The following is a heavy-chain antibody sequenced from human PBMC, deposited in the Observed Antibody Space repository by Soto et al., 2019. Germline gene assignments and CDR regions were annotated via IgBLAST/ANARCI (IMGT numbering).Heavy chain of an antibody. CDR1: GFIFSNIW. D-gene: IGHD4-17*01. CDR3: ARLGDYGRQYFQH. J-gene: IGHJ1*01. CDR2: IKENGGEK. V-gene: IGHV3-7*01. Sequence: GGSLRLSCAASGFIFSNIWMNWVRQAPGKGLEWVANIKENGGEKYYVDSVKGRFTISRDNAKNSLYLQLNSLRAEDTAVYYCARLGDYGRQYFQHWGQGTLVTVSS.